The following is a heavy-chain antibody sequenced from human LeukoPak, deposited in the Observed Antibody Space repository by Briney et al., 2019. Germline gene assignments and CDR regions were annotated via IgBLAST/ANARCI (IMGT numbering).Heavy chain of an antibody. CDR3: ARRRWLQPLYY. D-gene: IGHD5-24*01. Sequence: SETLSLTCAVYGGSFSDYFWSWIRQPPGKGLGWIGEINRTGSTNYNPSLKSRVSISVDTSKNQFSLRLTSVSAADTAVYYCARRRWLQPLYYWGQGTLVIVSS. CDR1: GGSFSDYF. J-gene: IGHJ4*02. CDR2: INRTGST. V-gene: IGHV4-34*01.